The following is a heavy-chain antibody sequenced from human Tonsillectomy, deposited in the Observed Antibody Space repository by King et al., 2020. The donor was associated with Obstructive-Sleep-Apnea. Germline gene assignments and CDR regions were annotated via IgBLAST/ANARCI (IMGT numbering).Heavy chain of an antibody. D-gene: IGHD4-17*01. J-gene: IGHJ1*01. CDR2: IYYSGST. CDR1: GGSISSSSYY. V-gene: IGHV4-39*01. Sequence: QLQESGPGLVKPSETLSLTCTVSGGSISSSSYYWGWIRQPPGKGLEWIGSIYYSGSTYYNPSLKSRVTISVDTTKNQFSLKLSSVTAAAAAVYYCARRGNWGTVTLGEYVQHWGQGTLVTVSS. CDR3: ARRGNWGTVTLGEYVQH.